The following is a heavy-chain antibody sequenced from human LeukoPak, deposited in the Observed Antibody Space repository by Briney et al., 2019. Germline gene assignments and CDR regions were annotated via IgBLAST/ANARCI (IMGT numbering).Heavy chain of an antibody. J-gene: IGHJ4*02. CDR2: IIPIFDTP. V-gene: IGHV1-69*05. CDR3: ARFGYYDSSGYYLFDY. D-gene: IGHD3-22*01. CDR1: GGTFNNYA. Sequence: EASVKVSCKASGGTFNNYAISWVRQAPGQGLEWMGGIIPIFDTPNYAQKFQGRVTITTDESTSTAYMELSSLRSDDTAVYYCARFGYYDSSGYYLFDYWGQGTLVTVSS.